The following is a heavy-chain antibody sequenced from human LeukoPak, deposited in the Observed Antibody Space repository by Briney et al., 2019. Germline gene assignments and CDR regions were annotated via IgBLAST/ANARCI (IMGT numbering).Heavy chain of an antibody. Sequence: ASVKVSCKASGYTFTSYYMHWVRQAPGQGLEWMGWINPNSGGTNYAQKFQGRVTMTRDTSISTVYMELSRLRSEDTAVYYCATGLLHYYGSALDYWGQGTLVTVSS. CDR2: INPNSGGT. CDR3: ATGLLHYYGSALDY. V-gene: IGHV1-2*02. D-gene: IGHD3-10*01. CDR1: GYTFTSYY. J-gene: IGHJ4*02.